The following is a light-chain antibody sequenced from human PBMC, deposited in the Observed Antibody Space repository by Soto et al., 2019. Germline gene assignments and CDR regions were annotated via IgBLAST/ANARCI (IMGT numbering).Light chain of an antibody. CDR3: CSYAGNLAV. Sequence: QSVLTQPRSVSGSPGQSVTISCTGTSSDVGAYDFVSWYQQHPGKAPKLVMSDVTKRPSGVPDRFSGSKSGNTASLTISGLQAEDEADYYCCSYAGNLAVFGGGTQLTVL. CDR2: DVT. CDR1: SSDVGAYDF. J-gene: IGLJ2*01. V-gene: IGLV2-11*01.